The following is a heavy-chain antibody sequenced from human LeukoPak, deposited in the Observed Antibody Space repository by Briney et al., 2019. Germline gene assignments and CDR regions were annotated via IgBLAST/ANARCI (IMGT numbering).Heavy chain of an antibody. CDR3: ATYSGVHHKTFDD. CDR1: GISLSRYW. CDR2: IKQDESEK. Sequence: GGSLRLSCAASGISLSRYWMSWVRQAPGEGLEWVANIKQDESEKDYVDSVRGRFTISRDDAQNSLYLQMNSLRAEDTALYYCATYSGVHHKTFDDWGQGTLVTVSS. J-gene: IGHJ4*02. V-gene: IGHV3-7*03. D-gene: IGHD1-26*01.